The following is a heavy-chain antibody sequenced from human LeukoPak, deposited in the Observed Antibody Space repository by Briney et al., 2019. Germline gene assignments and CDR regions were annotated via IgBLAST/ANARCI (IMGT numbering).Heavy chain of an antibody. CDR2: ISYDGSNK. CDR3: ARVHFIGVVPAAIGAFDI. V-gene: IGHV3-30-3*01. D-gene: IGHD2-2*02. CDR1: GFTFSSYA. J-gene: IGHJ3*02. Sequence: GGSLRLSCAASGFTFSSYAMHWVRQAPGKGLEWVAVISYDGSNKYYADSVKGRFTISRDNSKNTLYLQMNSLRAEDTAVYYCARVHFIGVVPAAIGAFDIWGQGTMVTVSS.